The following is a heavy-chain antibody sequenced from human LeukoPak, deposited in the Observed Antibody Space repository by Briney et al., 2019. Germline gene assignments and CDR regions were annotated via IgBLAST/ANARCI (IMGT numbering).Heavy chain of an antibody. V-gene: IGHV3-23*01. J-gene: IGHJ4*02. Sequence: GGSLRPSCAASGFTFRSYAMTWVRQAPGKGLEWVSAIGTLGDIAYYADSVRGRFTISRDNSKNTLYLQMTSLRAEDTAIYYCAKNASGGLDYWGQGTLVTVSS. CDR3: AKNASGGLDY. CDR2: IGTLGDIA. CDR1: GFTFRSYA. D-gene: IGHD2-15*01.